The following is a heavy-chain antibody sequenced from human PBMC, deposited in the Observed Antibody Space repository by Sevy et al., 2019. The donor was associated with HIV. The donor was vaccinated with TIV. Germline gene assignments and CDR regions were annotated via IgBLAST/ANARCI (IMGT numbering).Heavy chain of an antibody. CDR3: AGALAAAASS. Sequence: GGSLRLSCAASGFTFSAYWMHWVRQAPGKGLEWVANINQGGSEKYYVDSVKGRFPNSGDNAKNSLFLQMNSLRAEETAVYYCAGALAAAASSWGQGALVTVSS. V-gene: IGHV3-7*01. CDR1: GFTFSAYW. CDR2: INQGGSEK. D-gene: IGHD6-13*01. J-gene: IGHJ5*02.